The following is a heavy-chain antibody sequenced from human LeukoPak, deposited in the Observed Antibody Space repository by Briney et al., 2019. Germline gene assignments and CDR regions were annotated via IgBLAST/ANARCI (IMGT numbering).Heavy chain of an antibody. J-gene: IGHJ4*02. CDR2: IYYSGST. Sequence: PSETLSLTCTVSGGSISSGDYYWSWIRQPPGKGLEWIGYIYYSGSTYYNPSLKSRVTISVDTSKNQFSLKLSSVTAADTAVYYCARAGSGGDYLLDYWGQGTLVTVSS. D-gene: IGHD3-10*01. CDR3: ARAGSGGDYLLDY. V-gene: IGHV4-30-4*08. CDR1: GGSISSGDYY.